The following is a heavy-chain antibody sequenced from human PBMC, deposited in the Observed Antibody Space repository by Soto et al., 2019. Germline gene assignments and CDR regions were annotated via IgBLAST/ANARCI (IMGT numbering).Heavy chain of an antibody. J-gene: IGHJ2*01. V-gene: IGHV4-59*01. CDR1: GGSISSYY. CDR3: AATAKNWYFDL. CDR2: IYYSGST. Sequence: QVQLQESGPGLVKPSETLSLTCTVSGGSISSYYWSWIRQPPGKGLEWIGYIYYSGSTNYNPSLKSRVTISVDTSKNQCSLKLSPVTAADTAVYYCAATAKNWYFDLWGRGTLVTVSS. D-gene: IGHD5-18*01.